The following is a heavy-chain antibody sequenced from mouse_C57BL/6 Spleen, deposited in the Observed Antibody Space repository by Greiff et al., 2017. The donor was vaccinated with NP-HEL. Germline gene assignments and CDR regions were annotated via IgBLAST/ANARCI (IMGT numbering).Heavy chain of an antibody. CDR1: GFSLSTFGMG. Sequence: QVTLKVCGPGILQPSQTLSLTCSFSGFSLSTFGMGVGWIRQPSGKGLEWLAHIWWDDDKYYNPALKSRLTISNDTSKNQVFLKIANVDTADTATYYCARMMRDLGHLANVYSNFWYFDVWGTGTTVTVSS. CDR2: IWWDDDK. CDR3: ARMMRDLGHLANVYSNFWYFDV. J-gene: IGHJ1*03. D-gene: IGHD2-5*01. V-gene: IGHV8-8*01.